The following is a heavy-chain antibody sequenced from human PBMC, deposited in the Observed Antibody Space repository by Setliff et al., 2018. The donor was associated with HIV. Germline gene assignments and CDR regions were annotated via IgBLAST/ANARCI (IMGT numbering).Heavy chain of an antibody. CDR1: GYTFTTYG. J-gene: IGHJ6*02. CDR2: ISPNFGHT. D-gene: IGHD6-19*01. CDR3: ARLGSGWSDSYFYAMDI. V-gene: IGHV1-18*01. Sequence: ASVKVSCKASGYTFTTYGISWVRQAPGHGLEWMGWISPNFGHTNYAQNFLGRVTMTTDTSTSRAYMGLRSLRSDDTAVYFCARLGSGWSDSYFYAMDIWGQGTTVTVS.